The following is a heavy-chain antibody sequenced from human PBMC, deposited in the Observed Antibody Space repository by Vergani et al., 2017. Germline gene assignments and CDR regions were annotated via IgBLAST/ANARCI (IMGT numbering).Heavy chain of an antibody. V-gene: IGHV4-61*02. J-gene: IGHJ4*02. CDR1: GGSISSGNYY. CDR2: IYTSGST. Sequence: QVQLQESGPELVKPSQTLSLTCTVSGGSISSGNYYWSWIRQPAGKGLEWIGRIYTSGSTNYNPSRKSRVTISVDTSKNQFSLKLSSVTAADTAVYYCARGGADYYDSSGWYYWGQGTLVTVSS. D-gene: IGHD3-22*01. CDR3: ARGGADYYDSSGWYY.